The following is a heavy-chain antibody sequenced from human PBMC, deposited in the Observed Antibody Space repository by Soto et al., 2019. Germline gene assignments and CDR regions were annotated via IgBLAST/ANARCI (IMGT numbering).Heavy chain of an antibody. CDR3: ARMRGGTFDY. J-gene: IGHJ4*02. Sequence: QVQLVQSGAEVKKPGSSVKVSCKASGGTFSSYAISWVRQAPGQGLEWMGGIIPIFGTANYAQKFQGRVTITADESTSKAYMELRSLSSEERAVYYCARMRGGTFDYWGQGTLVTVSS. CDR2: IIPIFGTA. V-gene: IGHV1-69*01. D-gene: IGHD3-16*01. CDR1: GGTFSSYA.